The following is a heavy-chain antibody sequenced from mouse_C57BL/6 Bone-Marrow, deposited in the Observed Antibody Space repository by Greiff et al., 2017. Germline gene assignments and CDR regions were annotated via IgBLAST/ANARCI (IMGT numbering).Heavy chain of an antibody. CDR1: GYSITSDY. D-gene: IGHD1-1*01. J-gene: IGHJ4*01. V-gene: IGHV3-8*01. CDR2: ISYSGST. Sequence: EVQLQQSGPGLAKPSQTLSLTCSVTGYSITSDYWNWIRKFPGNKLEYMGYISYSGSTYYNPSLKSRISITRDTSKNQYYLQLNSVTTEDTATYYCARSEGNYYGSSNYAMDYWGQGTSVTVSS. CDR3: ARSEGNYYGSSNYAMDY.